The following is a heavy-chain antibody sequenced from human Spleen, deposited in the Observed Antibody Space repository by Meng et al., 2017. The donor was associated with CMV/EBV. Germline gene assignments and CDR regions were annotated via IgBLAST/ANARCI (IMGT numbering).Heavy chain of an antibody. CDR1: RGSIRNYF. CDR2: ISGSGGST. D-gene: IGHD3-10*01. Sequence: ETLSLTCTVSRGSIRNYFWSWVRQAPGKGLEWVSAISGSGGSTYYADSVKGRFTISRDNSKNTLYLQINSLRAEDTALYYCARGGLLWVGLFDCWGQGTRVTVSS. CDR3: ARGGLLWVGLFDC. J-gene: IGHJ4*02. V-gene: IGHV3-23*01.